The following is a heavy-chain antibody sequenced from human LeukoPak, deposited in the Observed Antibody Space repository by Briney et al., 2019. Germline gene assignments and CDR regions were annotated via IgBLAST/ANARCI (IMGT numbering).Heavy chain of an antibody. D-gene: IGHD5-18*01. J-gene: IGHJ3*02. Sequence: SETLSLTCTVSGGSISSYYWSWIRQPAGKGLEWIGRIYTSGSTNYNPSLKSRVTISVDTSKNQFSLKLSSVTAADTAVYYCARGRHRYSYGSGRAFDIWGQGTMVTVSS. CDR1: GGSISSYY. V-gene: IGHV4-4*07. CDR2: IYTSGST. CDR3: ARGRHRYSYGSGRAFDI.